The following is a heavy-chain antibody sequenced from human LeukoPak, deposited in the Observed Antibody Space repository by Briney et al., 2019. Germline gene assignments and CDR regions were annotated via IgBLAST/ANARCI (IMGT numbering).Heavy chain of an antibody. CDR1: GFTFSSYS. V-gene: IGHV3-21*01. CDR2: ISSSSSYI. CDR3: ARSGRFLEWLPPSWFDP. J-gene: IGHJ5*02. D-gene: IGHD3-3*01. Sequence: GGSLRLSCAASGFTFSSYSMNWVRQAPGKGLEWVSSISSSSSYIYYADSVKGRFAISRDNAKNSLCLQMNSLRAEDTAVYYCARSGRFLEWLPPSWFDPWGQGTLVTVSS.